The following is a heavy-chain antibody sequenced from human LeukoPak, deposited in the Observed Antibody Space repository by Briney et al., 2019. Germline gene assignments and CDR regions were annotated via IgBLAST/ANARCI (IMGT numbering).Heavy chain of an antibody. CDR3: ARKTGGSSWTSFDY. CDR2: IWYDGSNK. D-gene: IGHD6-13*01. Sequence: PGGSLRLSCAASGFTFSSYGMHWVRQAPGKGLEWVAVIWYDGSNKYYADSVKGRFTISRDNSKNTLYLQMNSLRAEDTAVYYCARKTGGSSWTSFDYWGQGTLVTVSS. J-gene: IGHJ4*02. V-gene: IGHV3-33*01. CDR1: GFTFSSYG.